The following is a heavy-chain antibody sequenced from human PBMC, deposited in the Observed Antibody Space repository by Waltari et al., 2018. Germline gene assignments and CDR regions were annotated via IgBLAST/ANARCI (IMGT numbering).Heavy chain of an antibody. Sequence: YWSWIRQPPGKGLEWIGEISDRGSTKYNPSLKSRATISGDTSKNQFSLKVSSVTAADMAVYYCARAPSGTIEYFQHWGQGTLVTVSS. D-gene: IGHD1-26*01. V-gene: IGHV4-34*01. CDR2: ISDRGST. J-gene: IGHJ1*01. CDR1: Y. CDR3: ARAPSGTIEYFQH.